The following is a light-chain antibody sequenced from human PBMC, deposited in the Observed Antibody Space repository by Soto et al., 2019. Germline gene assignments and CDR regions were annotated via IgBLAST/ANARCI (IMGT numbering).Light chain of an antibody. Sequence: EIRLTQSPATLSVSPGERATLSCRASQSVNSNLAWYQQKPGQAPRLLIYAASNRATGIPDRFSGSGSGTDFTLTISRLEPEDFAVYYCQQSGSSPPTFGQGTKVDI. CDR1: QSVNSN. V-gene: IGKV3-20*01. CDR2: AAS. CDR3: QQSGSSPPT. J-gene: IGKJ1*01.